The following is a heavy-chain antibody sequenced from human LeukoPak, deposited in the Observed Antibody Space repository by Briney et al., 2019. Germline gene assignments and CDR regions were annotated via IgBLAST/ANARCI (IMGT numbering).Heavy chain of an antibody. J-gene: IGHJ6*02. V-gene: IGHV3-21*01. CDR1: GFTFSSYS. CDR2: ISSSSSYI. Sequence: PGGSLRLSCAASGFTFSSYSMNWVRQAPGKGLEWVSSISSSSSYIYYADSVKGRFTISRDNAKNSLYLQMNSLRAEDTAVYYCARVVEAYYYYYGMDVWGQGTTVTVSS. D-gene: IGHD2-21*01. CDR3: ARVVEAYYYYYGMDV.